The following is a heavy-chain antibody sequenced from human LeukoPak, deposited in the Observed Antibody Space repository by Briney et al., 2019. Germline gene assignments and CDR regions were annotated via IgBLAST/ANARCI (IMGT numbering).Heavy chain of an antibody. Sequence: PGGSLRLSCAASGFTFSSYSMNWVRQAPGKGLEWVSYISSGGSSIYYADSVKGRFTISRDNAKNSLYLQMNSLRAEDTAVYYCARDGLYYYDSSGYSTLDYWGQGTLVTVSS. V-gene: IGHV3-48*01. CDR3: ARDGLYYYDSSGYSTLDY. D-gene: IGHD3-22*01. CDR2: ISSGGSSI. CDR1: GFTFSSYS. J-gene: IGHJ4*02.